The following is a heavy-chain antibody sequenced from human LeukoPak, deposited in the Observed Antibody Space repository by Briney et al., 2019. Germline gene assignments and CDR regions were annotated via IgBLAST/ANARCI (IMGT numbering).Heavy chain of an antibody. CDR3: AKDRMHDYGEYAMVSYMDV. D-gene: IGHD4-17*01. J-gene: IGHJ6*03. CDR1: GFIFSSHG. CDR2: IRYDGNNK. V-gene: IGHV3-30*02. Sequence: PGGSLRLSCAASGFIFSSHGMHWVRQAPGKGLEWVAFIRYDGNNKYYADSVKGQFTISRDNSKNTLYLQMNSLRAKDTAMYYCAKDRMHDYGEYAMVSYMDVWGKGTTVTISS.